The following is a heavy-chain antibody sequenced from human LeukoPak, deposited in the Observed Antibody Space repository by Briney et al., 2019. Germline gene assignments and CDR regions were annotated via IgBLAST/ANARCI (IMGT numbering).Heavy chain of an antibody. Sequence: QTGGSLRLSCAASGFTFSSYAMSWVRQAPGKGLEWVSAISGSGGSTYYADSVKGRFTISRDNSKNTLYLHMNSLRAEDTAVYYCAKDPTHYRVWDYYETIGLSYWGQGTLVTVSS. V-gene: IGHV3-23*01. CDR3: AKDPTHYRVWDYYETIGLSY. CDR2: ISGSGGST. CDR1: GFTFSSYA. J-gene: IGHJ4*02. D-gene: IGHD3-22*01.